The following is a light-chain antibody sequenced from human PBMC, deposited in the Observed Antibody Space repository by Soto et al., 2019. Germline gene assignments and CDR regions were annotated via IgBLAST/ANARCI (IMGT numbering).Light chain of an antibody. V-gene: IGLV2-11*01. CDR3: CSYAGRYTYV. J-gene: IGLJ1*01. Sequence: QSVLTQPRSVSGSPGQSVTIFCTGTSSDVGGYNYVSWYQQHPGKVPKLMIYDVTKRPSGVPDRFSGTKSGNTASLTISGLQAEDEADYYCCSYAGRYTYVFGTGTKVTVL. CDR2: DVT. CDR1: SSDVGGYNY.